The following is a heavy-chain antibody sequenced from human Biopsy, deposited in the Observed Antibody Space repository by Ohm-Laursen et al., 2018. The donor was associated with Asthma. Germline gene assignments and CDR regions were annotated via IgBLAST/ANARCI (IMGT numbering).Heavy chain of an antibody. CDR3: ARAQDYYDSRGYYRSFDY. CDR1: YGSITSGGDY. CDR2: IYYSGST. Sequence: TLSLTCTVSYGSITSGGDYWTWIRQHPGKGLEWIGFIYYSGSTYYNPSLKSRVSISIDTSKNQFSLKLSSVTAADTAVYYCARAQDYYDSRGYYRSFDYWGQGTLVTVSS. D-gene: IGHD3-22*01. V-gene: IGHV4-31*03. J-gene: IGHJ4*02.